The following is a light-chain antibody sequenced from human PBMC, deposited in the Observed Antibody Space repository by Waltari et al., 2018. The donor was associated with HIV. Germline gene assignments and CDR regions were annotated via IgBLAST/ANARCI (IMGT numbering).Light chain of an antibody. CDR2: KNT. CDR1: ASPKPY. CDR3: LSADSSGTYV. Sequence: SSELTQPPSVSVSPGQTARITCSGDASPKPYTPWFQQKPGKAPLVEIHKNTERPSGIPERFSASRSGTTVTLTISGVQTDDEADYYCLSADSSGTYVFGPGTTVTVL. J-gene: IGLJ1*01. V-gene: IGLV3-25*03.